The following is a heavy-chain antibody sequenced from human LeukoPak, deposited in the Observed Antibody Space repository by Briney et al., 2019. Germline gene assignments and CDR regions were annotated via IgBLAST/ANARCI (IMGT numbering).Heavy chain of an antibody. J-gene: IGHJ4*02. CDR2: IYTSGST. CDR1: GGSISSYY. D-gene: IGHD3-22*01. CDR3: ARQTYDSSGYYYTDY. Sequence: SETLSLTCTVSGGSISSYYWSWIRQPAGKGLEWIGRIYTSGSTNYNPSLKSRVTMSVDTSKNQFSLKLSSVTAADTAVYYCARQTYDSSGYYYTDYWRQGTLVTVSS. V-gene: IGHV4-4*07.